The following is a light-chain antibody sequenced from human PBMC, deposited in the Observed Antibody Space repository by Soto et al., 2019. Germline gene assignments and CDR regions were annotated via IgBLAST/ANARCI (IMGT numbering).Light chain of an antibody. CDR2: GVT. J-gene: IGLJ2*01. CDR1: KSDIGSYNL. Sequence: QSALTQPASVSGSPGQSITISCTGTKSDIGSYNLVSWYQHHPGKAPKLIIYGVTKQPSGVSNRFSGSKSGNTASLTISGLQAEDEADYYCCSYAGSSTLAFGGGTKLTVL. V-gene: IGLV2-23*02. CDR3: CSYAGSSTLA.